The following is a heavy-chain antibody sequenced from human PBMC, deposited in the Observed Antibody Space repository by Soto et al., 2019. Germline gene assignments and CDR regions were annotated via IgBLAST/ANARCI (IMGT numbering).Heavy chain of an antibody. CDR2: IIPIFGTA. V-gene: IGHV1-69*01. J-gene: IGHJ6*02. CDR1: RVAFSSYI. Sequence: QAQLEQSGGEVKKPGSSVKVSCKASRVAFSSYIVTWVRQAPGLGLEWVGGIIPIFGTANYAQKFQGRVTITADESTSTSYMEVNNLRSEDTAVYYCTKVRYRRPMGYYYGMDVWGQGTTVTVSS. D-gene: IGHD1-26*01. CDR3: TKVRYRRPMGYYYGMDV.